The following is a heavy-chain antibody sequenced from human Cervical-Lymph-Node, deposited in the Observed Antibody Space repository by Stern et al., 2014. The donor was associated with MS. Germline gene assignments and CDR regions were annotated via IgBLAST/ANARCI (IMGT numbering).Heavy chain of an antibody. CDR1: GFSLHSRGEA. CDR2: IYWDDDK. Sequence: QVTLKESGPTLVKPTQTLTLTCTFSGFSLHSRGEAVGWIRQPPGAALEWLSLIYWDDDKRYNPSLESRLTVTKDTSKDQVVLTMTNMDPLDTGTYFCAHRRVFPHAFDIWGQGTMVIVSS. CDR3: AHRRVFPHAFDI. J-gene: IGHJ3*02. V-gene: IGHV2-5*02.